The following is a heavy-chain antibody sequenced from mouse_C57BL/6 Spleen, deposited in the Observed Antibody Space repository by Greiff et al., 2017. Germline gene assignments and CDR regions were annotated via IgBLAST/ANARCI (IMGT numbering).Heavy chain of an antibody. Sequence: QVQLQQSGAELVRPGASVTLSCKASGYTFTDYEMHWVKQTPVHGLEWIGAIDPETGGTAYNQKFKGTAILPADKSSSTAYMELRSLTAEDSASYYCTRYYYGRGDWGQGTTLTVSS. J-gene: IGHJ2*01. V-gene: IGHV1-15*01. CDR2: IDPETGGT. CDR3: TRYYYGRGD. D-gene: IGHD1-1*01. CDR1: GYTFTDYE.